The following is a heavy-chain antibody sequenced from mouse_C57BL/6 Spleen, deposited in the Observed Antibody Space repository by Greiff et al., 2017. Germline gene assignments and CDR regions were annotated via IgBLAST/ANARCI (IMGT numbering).Heavy chain of an antibody. J-gene: IGHJ2*01. D-gene: IGHD2-4*01. Sequence: PLQQSVAELVRPGASVKLSCTASGFNIKNTYMHWVKQRPEQGLEWIGRIDPANGNTKYAPKFQGKAPITADTASNPAYLQLSSLTAEDTAIYYCAGYDYPYYFDYWGQGTTLTVSS. CDR3: AGYDYPYYFDY. CDR1: GFNIKNTY. CDR2: IDPANGNT. V-gene: IGHV14-3*01.